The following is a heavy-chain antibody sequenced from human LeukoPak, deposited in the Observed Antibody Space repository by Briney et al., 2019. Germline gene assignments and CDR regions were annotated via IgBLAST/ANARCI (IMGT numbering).Heavy chain of an antibody. CDR1: GGSISSGSYY. CDR2: IYTSGST. D-gene: IGHD3-10*01. J-gene: IGHJ4*02. Sequence: PSQTLSLTCTVSGGSISSGSYYWSWIRQPAGKGLEWIGRIYTSGSTNYNPSLKSRVTISVDTSKNQFSLKLSSVTAADTAVYYCARDRANSDYYGSGGLDYWGQGTLVTVSS. V-gene: IGHV4-61*02. CDR3: ARDRANSDYYGSGGLDY.